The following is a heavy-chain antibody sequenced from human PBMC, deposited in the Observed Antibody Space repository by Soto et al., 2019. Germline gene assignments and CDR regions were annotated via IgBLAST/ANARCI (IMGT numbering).Heavy chain of an antibody. V-gene: IGHV4-34*01. Sequence: SETLSLTCAVYGGSFSGYYWSWIRQLPGKGLEWIGEINHSGSTNYNPSLKSRVTISVDTSKNQFSLKLSSVTAADTAVYYCATLHFYGDKRYYFDYWGQGTLVTVSS. CDR3: ATLHFYGDKRYYFDY. CDR2: INHSGST. J-gene: IGHJ4*02. D-gene: IGHD4-17*01. CDR1: GGSFSGYY.